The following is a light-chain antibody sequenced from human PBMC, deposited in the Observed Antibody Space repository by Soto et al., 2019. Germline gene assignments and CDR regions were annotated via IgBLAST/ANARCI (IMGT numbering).Light chain of an antibody. J-gene: IGKJ5*01. CDR2: GAS. CDR3: QQRNIWHPVT. V-gene: IGKV3-15*01. CDR1: QYVSSR. Sequence: EIWMTQSPATLSVSPGARATLSCGASQYVSSRLAWYQHKPGQPPRLLIYGASTRATGIPARFSGSGSETEFTLTISSLEPADSAVYYCQQRNIWHPVTFGQGTRLEI.